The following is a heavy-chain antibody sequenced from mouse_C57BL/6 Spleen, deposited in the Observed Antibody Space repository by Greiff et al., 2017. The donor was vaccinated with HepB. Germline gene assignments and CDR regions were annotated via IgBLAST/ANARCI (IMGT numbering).Heavy chain of an antibody. CDR1: GYTFTSYW. CDR3: ARRDLTTVVAKDFDV. CDR2: IHPNSGST. D-gene: IGHD1-1*01. Sequence: QVQLKQSGAELVKPGASVKLSCKASGYTFTSYWMHWVKQRPGQGLEWIGMIHPNSGSTNYNEKFKSKATLTVDKSSSTAYMQLSSLTSEDSAVYYCARRDLTTVVAKDFDVWGTGTTVTVSS. V-gene: IGHV1-64*01. J-gene: IGHJ1*03.